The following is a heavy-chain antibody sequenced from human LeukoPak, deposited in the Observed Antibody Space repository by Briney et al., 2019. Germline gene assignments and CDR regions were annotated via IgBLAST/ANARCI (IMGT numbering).Heavy chain of an antibody. CDR3: ARDAQSNWFDP. V-gene: IGHV3-30*04. CDR1: GFTFSNYA. Sequence: GGSLRLSCAASGFTFSNYAMHWVRQAPGKGLEWVAVISYDGSNKYYADSVKGRFTISRDNSKNTLYLQMNSLRAEDTAVYYWARDAQSNWFDPWGQGTLVTVSS. D-gene: IGHD6-19*01. CDR2: ISYDGSNK. J-gene: IGHJ5*02.